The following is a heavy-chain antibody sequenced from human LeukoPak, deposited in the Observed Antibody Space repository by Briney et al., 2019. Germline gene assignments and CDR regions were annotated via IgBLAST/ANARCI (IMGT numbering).Heavy chain of an antibody. D-gene: IGHD3-10*01. Sequence: PGGSLRLSCAASGFTFNDYYMSWIRQAPGKGLEGVSYISHTGTTIDYADSVKGRFTISRDNAKTSLYLQMNSLKVEDTAVYYCARELRGGLRYYFDYWGQGILVTVSS. CDR1: GFTFNDYY. CDR2: ISHTGTTI. CDR3: ARELRGGLRYYFDY. V-gene: IGHV3-11*04. J-gene: IGHJ4*02.